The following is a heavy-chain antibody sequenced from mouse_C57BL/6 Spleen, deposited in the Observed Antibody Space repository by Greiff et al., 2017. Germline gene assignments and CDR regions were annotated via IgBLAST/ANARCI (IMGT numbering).Heavy chain of an antibody. J-gene: IGHJ2*01. D-gene: IGHD3-3*01. V-gene: IGHV1-53*01. Sequence: VQLQQSGTELVRPGASVKLSCKASGYTFTSYWMHWVKQRPGQGLEWIGNINPSNGGTNYNEKFKSKATLTVDKSSSTAYMQLSSLTSEDSAVYYCARGTGRRRHYFDDWGTGTTLTVSS. CDR2: INPSNGGT. CDR1: GYTFTSYW. CDR3: ARGTGRRRHYFDD.